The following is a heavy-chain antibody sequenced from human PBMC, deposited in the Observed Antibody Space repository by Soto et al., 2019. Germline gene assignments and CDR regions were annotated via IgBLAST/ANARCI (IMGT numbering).Heavy chain of an antibody. CDR2: SNSDGSST. Sequence: EVQLVESGGGLVQPGGSLRLSCAASGFTFSNYWMHWVRQAPGKGLVWVSRSNSDGSSTSYADSVKGRFTISRDNAKNTLYLQMNSLRADDTAVYYGAGALVLSGTGYYYWGQGTLVTVSS. J-gene: IGHJ4*02. CDR3: AGALVLSGTGYYY. D-gene: IGHD3-10*01. V-gene: IGHV3-74*01. CDR1: GFTFSNYW.